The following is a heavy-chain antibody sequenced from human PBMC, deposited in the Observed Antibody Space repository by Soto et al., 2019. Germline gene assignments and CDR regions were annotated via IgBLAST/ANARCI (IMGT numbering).Heavy chain of an antibody. CDR3: ASGGQWLVPCDI. V-gene: IGHV4-34*01. Sequence: PSETLSLTCAVYGGSFSGYYWSWIRQPPGKGLEWIGEINHSGSTNYNPSLKSRVTISVDTSKNQFSLKLSSVTAADTAVYYCASGGQWLVPCDIWGQGTMVTVS. CDR2: INHSGST. CDR1: GGSFSGYY. J-gene: IGHJ3*02. D-gene: IGHD6-19*01.